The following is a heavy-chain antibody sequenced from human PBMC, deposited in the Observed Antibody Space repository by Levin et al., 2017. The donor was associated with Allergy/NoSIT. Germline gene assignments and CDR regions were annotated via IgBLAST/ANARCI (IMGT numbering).Heavy chain of an antibody. CDR2: IWYDGSNK. CDR1: GFTFSSYG. J-gene: IGHJ6*02. Sequence: GGSLRLSCAASGFTFSSYGMHWVRQAPGKGLEWVAVIWYDGSNKYYADSVKGRFTISRDNSKNTLYLQMNSLRAEDTAVYYCARGGGDQLLYLYYYYYYGMDVWGQGTTVTVSS. V-gene: IGHV3-33*01. D-gene: IGHD2-2*01. CDR3: ARGGGDQLLYLYYYYYYGMDV.